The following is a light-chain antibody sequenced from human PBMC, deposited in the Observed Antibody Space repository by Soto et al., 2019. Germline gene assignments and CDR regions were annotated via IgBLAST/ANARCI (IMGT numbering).Light chain of an antibody. J-gene: IGLJ2*01. CDR1: SSNIGAGYD. Sequence: QSVLTQPPSVSGAPGQRVTFSCTGTSSNIGAGYDVHWYQQLPGTVPKLLIYGNTNRPSGVPDRFSASKSGTSASLVITGLQAEDEADYYCQSFDISPYVIFGGGTKVAVL. CDR2: GNT. CDR3: QSFDISPYVI. V-gene: IGLV1-40*01.